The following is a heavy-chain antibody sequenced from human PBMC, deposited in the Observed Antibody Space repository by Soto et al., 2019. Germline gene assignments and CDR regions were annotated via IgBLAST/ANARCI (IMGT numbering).Heavy chain of an antibody. Sequence: GESLKISCKASGYSFTSYWIGWVRQMPGKGLEWMGIIYPGDSDTRYSPSFQGQVTISADKSITTAYLQWSSLKTSDTAIYYCARHRGAHIVVVTAYQGYFDLWGRGTLVTVSS. CDR3: ARHRGAHIVVVTAYQGYFDL. D-gene: IGHD2-21*02. CDR1: GYSFTSYW. CDR2: IYPGDSDT. J-gene: IGHJ2*01. V-gene: IGHV5-51*01.